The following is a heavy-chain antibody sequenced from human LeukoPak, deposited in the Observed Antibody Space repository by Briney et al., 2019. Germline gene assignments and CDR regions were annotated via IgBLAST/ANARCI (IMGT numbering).Heavy chain of an antibody. CDR1: GFTVSSNY. CDR2: IYSGGST. CDR3: ARDTVTTFRFRDYQHYGMDV. V-gene: IGHV3-53*01. J-gene: IGHJ6*02. D-gene: IGHD4-17*01. Sequence: PGGSLRLSCAASGFTVSSNYMSWVRQAPGKGREWFSVIYSGGSTYYADSVKGRFTISRDNSKNTLYLQMNSLRAEDTAVYHCARDTVTTFRFRDYQHYGMDVWGQGTTVTVSS.